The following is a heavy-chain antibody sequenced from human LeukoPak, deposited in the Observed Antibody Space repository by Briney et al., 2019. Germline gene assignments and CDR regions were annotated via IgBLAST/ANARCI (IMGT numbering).Heavy chain of an antibody. Sequence: ASVKVSCKASGYTFTSYGISWVRQAPGQGLEWMGWISAYNGNTNYAQKLQGRVTMTTDTSTSTAYMELRSLRSDDTAVYCCARAFRILTTVNTYYYYGMDVWGQGTTVTVSS. CDR2: ISAYNGNT. D-gene: IGHD4-17*01. CDR1: GYTFTSYG. V-gene: IGHV1-18*01. J-gene: IGHJ6*02. CDR3: ARAFRILTTVNTYYYYGMDV.